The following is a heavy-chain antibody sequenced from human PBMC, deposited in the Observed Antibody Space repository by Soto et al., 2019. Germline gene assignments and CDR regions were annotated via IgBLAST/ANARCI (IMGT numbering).Heavy chain of an antibody. Sequence: QITLKESGPTLVKPTQTLTLTCTFSGFSLSTSGVGVGWIRQPPGKALEWLALIYWNDDKRYSPSLMSRLTINKHTSKNQVVRTMTNMDPVDTATYYCAHFRRLVGPAAILGFDYWGQGTLVTVSS. CDR2: IYWNDDK. V-gene: IGHV2-5*01. CDR1: GFSLSTSGVG. J-gene: IGHJ4*02. CDR3: AHFRRLVGPAAILGFDY. D-gene: IGHD2-2*02.